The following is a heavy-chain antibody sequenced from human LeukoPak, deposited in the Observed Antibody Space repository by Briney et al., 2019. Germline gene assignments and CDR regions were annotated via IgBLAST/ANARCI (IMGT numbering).Heavy chain of an antibody. Sequence: SETLSLTCTVSGGSISSGGYYWNWIRQHPGKGLEWIGNIYYSGSTYYNPSLKSRVTISVDTSKNQFSLKLSSVTAADTAVYYCARVNPPGCSSTSCYTYYFDYWGQGTLVTVSS. CDR2: IYYSGST. CDR1: GGSISSGGYY. V-gene: IGHV4-31*03. CDR3: ARVNPPGCSSTSCYTYYFDY. J-gene: IGHJ4*02. D-gene: IGHD2-2*02.